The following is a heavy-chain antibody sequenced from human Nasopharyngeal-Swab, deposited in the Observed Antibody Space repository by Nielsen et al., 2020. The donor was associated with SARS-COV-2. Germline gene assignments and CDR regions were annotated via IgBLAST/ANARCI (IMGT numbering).Heavy chain of an antibody. CDR3: ARVAQVVADQYYLDY. V-gene: IGHV1-2*06. CDR1: GYTFTGYY. J-gene: IGHJ4*02. D-gene: IGHD3-22*01. CDR2: INPNSGGT. Sequence: ASVKVSCKASGYTFTGYYMHWVRQAPGQGLEWMGRINPNSGGTNYAQKFQGRVTITADKSTSTAYMELSSLRSEDTAVYYCARVAQVVADQYYLDYWGQGTLVTVSS.